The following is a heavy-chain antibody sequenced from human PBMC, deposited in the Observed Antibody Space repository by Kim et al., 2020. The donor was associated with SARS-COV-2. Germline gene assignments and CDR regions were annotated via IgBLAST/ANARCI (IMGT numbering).Heavy chain of an antibody. CDR2: ISSISSYT. CDR1: GFTFSDYY. J-gene: IGHJ6*02. D-gene: IGHD6-6*01. CDR3: ARAGGRESKSSSSSVNYYYYGMDV. Sequence: GGSLRLSCAASGFTFSDYYMSWIRQAPGKGLEWVSYISSISSYTNYADSVKGRFTISRDNAKNSLYLQMNSLRAEDTAVYYCARAGGRESKSSSSSVNYYYYGMDVWGQGTTVTVSS. V-gene: IGHV3-11*06.